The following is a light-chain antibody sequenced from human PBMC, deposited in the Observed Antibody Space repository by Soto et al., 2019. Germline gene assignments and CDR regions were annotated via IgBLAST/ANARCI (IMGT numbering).Light chain of an antibody. J-gene: IGLJ1*01. Sequence: QSVLTQPPSVSGTPGQRVTISCSGSSSNIGSGTVNWYQQLPGTAPKLLIYNNNQRPSGVPDRFSGSKSGTSGSLAISGLQSEDEADYYCASWDDSLTGLYVFGTGTKVTVL. CDR3: ASWDDSLTGLYV. CDR2: NNN. CDR1: SSNIGSGT. V-gene: IGLV1-44*01.